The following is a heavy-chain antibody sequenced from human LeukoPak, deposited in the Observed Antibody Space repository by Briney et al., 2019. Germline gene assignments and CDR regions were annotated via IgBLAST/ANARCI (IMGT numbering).Heavy chain of an antibody. Sequence: GASVKVSCKVSGYTLTESSMHWVRQAPGRGLEWMGGFDPEDGETIYAQKFQGRVTMTEDTSTDTAYMELSSLRSEDTAVYYCATDRPAYCSGGSCYDYYYGMDVWGQGTTVNVSS. CDR3: ATDRPAYCSGGSCYDYYYGMDV. D-gene: IGHD2-15*01. CDR1: GYTLTESS. CDR2: FDPEDGET. V-gene: IGHV1-24*01. J-gene: IGHJ6*02.